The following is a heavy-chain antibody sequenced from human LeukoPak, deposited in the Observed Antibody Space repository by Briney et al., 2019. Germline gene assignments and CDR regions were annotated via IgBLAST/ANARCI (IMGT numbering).Heavy chain of an antibody. J-gene: IGHJ6*03. CDR2: INSDGSNT. CDR3: ARRSGSVYYDSSGYWTYYYYMDV. CDR1: GFTFSTYW. Sequence: PGGSLRLSCAASGFTFSTYWMHWVRQAPGKGLVWVSRINSDGSNTTYADSVRGRFTISRDNAKNTLYLQMNSLRAEDTAVYYCARRSGSVYYDSSGYWTYYYYMDVWGKGTTVTISS. V-gene: IGHV3-74*01. D-gene: IGHD3-22*01.